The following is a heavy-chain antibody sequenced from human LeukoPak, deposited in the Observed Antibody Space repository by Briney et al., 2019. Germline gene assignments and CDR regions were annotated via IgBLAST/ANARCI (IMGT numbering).Heavy chain of an antibody. D-gene: IGHD6-13*01. Sequence: ASVKVSCKASGYTFTGYYMHWVRQAPGQGLEWMGRIKPNSGGTNYAQKFQGRVTMTRDTSISTAYMELSRLRSDGTAVYYCASIAAAGTIRFDPWGQGTLVTVSS. CDR2: IKPNSGGT. CDR3: ASIAAAGTIRFDP. V-gene: IGHV1-2*06. CDR1: GYTFTGYY. J-gene: IGHJ5*02.